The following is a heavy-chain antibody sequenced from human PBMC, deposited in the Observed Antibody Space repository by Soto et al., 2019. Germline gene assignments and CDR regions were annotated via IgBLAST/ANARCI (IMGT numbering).Heavy chain of an antibody. CDR1: GGSISSGDYY. CDR3: AGDDSSGYYSRDYYYGMDV. D-gene: IGHD3-22*01. CDR2: IYYSGST. Sequence: QVQLQESGPGLVKPSQTLSLTCTVSGGSISSGDYYWSWIRQPPGKGLEWIGYIYYSGSTYYNPSLKSRLTISVDTSKNQSSLKLSSVTAADTAVYYCAGDDSSGYYSRDYYYGMDVWGQGTTVTVSS. J-gene: IGHJ6*02. V-gene: IGHV4-30-4*01.